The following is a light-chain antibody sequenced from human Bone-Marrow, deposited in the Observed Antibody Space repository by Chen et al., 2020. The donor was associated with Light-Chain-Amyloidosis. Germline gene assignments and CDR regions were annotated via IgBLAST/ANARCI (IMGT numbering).Light chain of an antibody. CDR1: QNINTW. CDR3: QRGSNCPFT. V-gene: IGKV1D-12*01. Sequence: DIQMTQSPASVSASVGDRVTITCRASQNINTWLACYHQKPGKAPKLLIYAASTLQSGVPSRFSGSGSLTDFTLTSNSLQPEDFATYFCQRGSNCPFTFGPGTKVDLK. J-gene: IGKJ3*01. CDR2: AAS.